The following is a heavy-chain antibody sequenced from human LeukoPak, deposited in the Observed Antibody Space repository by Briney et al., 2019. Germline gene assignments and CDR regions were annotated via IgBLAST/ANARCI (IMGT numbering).Heavy chain of an antibody. D-gene: IGHD3-10*01. CDR2: ISDDGNKK. Sequence: GGSLRLSCAASGFTFSSFAMHWVRQTPGRGLEWVTVISDDGNKKYYADSVQGRFTISRDNSKNTLYLQMNSLRAEDTAVYYCAAQLLWFGEPFFDYWGQGILVTVSS. CDR3: AAQLLWFGEPFFDY. J-gene: IGHJ4*02. CDR1: GFTFSSFA. V-gene: IGHV3-30*14.